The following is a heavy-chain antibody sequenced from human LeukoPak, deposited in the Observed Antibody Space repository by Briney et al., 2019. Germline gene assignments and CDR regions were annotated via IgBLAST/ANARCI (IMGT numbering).Heavy chain of an antibody. Sequence: PGGSLRLSCAPSGFTFSRFAMSWVRQAPGKGLEWVSGITGSGGSTYHADSVKGRFTISRDDSKNTLYLQMNSLRAEDTAVYYCARGRYQFEYWGQGTLVTVSS. CDR2: ITGSGGST. CDR3: ARGRYQFEY. CDR1: GFTFSRFA. D-gene: IGHD1-26*01. V-gene: IGHV3-23*01. J-gene: IGHJ4*02.